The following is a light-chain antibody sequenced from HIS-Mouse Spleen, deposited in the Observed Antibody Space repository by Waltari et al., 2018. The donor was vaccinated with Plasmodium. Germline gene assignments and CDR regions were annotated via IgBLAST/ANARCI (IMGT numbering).Light chain of an antibody. V-gene: IGKV1-5*03. CDR3: QQYNSYSWT. Sequence: DIQMTQSPSTLSASVGDSVTITCRASQSISSRLAWYQQKPGKAPKPLIYKASSLESGVPSRFSGSGSGTEFTLTISSLQPDDFATYYCQQYNSYSWTFGQGTKVEIK. CDR1: QSISSR. CDR2: KAS. J-gene: IGKJ1*01.